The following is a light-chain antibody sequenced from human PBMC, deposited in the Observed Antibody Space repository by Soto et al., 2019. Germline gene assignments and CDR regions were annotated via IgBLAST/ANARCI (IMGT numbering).Light chain of an antibody. CDR3: QQYGSSPQT. V-gene: IGKV3-20*01. CDR2: GAS. J-gene: IGKJ1*01. Sequence: EIVLTQSPGTLSLSPGGGATLSCSASQSVSSTYLAWYQQKAGQAPRLLIYGASSRATGIPDRFSGSGSGTDFTLTISRLEPEDFAVYYCQQYGSSPQTFGQGTKVDIK. CDR1: QSVSSTY.